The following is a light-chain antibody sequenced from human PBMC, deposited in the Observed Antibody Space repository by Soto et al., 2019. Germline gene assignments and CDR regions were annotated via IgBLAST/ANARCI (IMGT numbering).Light chain of an antibody. J-gene: IGKJ4*01. CDR3: QQRSNWRVT. V-gene: IGKV3-11*01. Sequence: EIVLTQSPDSLSLSPGERATLSCRASQSVSSYLAWYQQKPGQAPRLLIYDASNRATGIPARFSGSGSGTDFTLTISSLEPEDFAIYYCQQRSNWRVTFGGGTKVDIK. CDR2: DAS. CDR1: QSVSSY.